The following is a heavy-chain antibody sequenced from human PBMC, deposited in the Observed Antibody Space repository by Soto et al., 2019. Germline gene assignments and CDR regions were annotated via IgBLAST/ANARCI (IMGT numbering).Heavy chain of an antibody. CDR2: ISAYNGNT. D-gene: IGHD1-26*01. V-gene: IGHV1-18*01. CDR3: ARGSGSYLLPGAEYFQH. CDR1: GYTFTSYC. J-gene: IGHJ1*01. Sequence: EASVKVSCKASGYTFTSYCISWVRQAPGQGLEWMGWISAYNGNTNYAQKLQGRVTMTTDTSTSTAYMELRSLRSDDTAVYYCARGSGSYLLPGAEYFQHWGQGTLVTVSS.